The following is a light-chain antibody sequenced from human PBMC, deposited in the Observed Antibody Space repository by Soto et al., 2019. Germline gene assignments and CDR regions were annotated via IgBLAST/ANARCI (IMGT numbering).Light chain of an antibody. Sequence: EIVLTQSPATLSLSPGERATLPCRASQSVSSYLAWYQQKPGQAPRLLIYDASNRATGIPARFSGSGSGTDFTLTISSLEPEDFAVYYCQQRSNWPPWTFGQGTKVGIK. J-gene: IGKJ1*01. CDR1: QSVSSY. CDR2: DAS. CDR3: QQRSNWPPWT. V-gene: IGKV3-11*01.